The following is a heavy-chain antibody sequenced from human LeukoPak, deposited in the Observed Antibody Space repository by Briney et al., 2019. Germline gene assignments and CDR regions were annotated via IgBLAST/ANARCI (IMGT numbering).Heavy chain of an antibody. J-gene: IGHJ4*02. Sequence: SETLSLTCTVSGGSISNYYWSWIRQPPGKGLERIGHIYYSGATKYNPSLKSRIPISVDTSKNQFSLMLSSMTAADTAVYYCARFGITVVRGGKYYFDYWGQGTLVTVSS. V-gene: IGHV4-59*08. D-gene: IGHD3-10*01. CDR3: ARFGITVVRGGKYYFDY. CDR1: GGSISNYY. CDR2: IYYSGAT.